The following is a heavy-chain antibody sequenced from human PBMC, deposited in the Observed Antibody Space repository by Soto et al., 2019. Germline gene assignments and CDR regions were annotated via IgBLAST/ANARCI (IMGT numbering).Heavy chain of an antibody. CDR1: GGSLISYY. CDR2: IYYSGST. V-gene: IGHV4-59*08. Sequence: SETLSLTYTVSGGSLISYYWSWIRQAPGKGLEWIGYIYYSGSTNYNPSLKSRVTISADTSKNQFSLKLNSMTAADTAVYYCARHNYGSGSTYFDYWGQGTLVTVS. CDR3: ARHNYGSGSTYFDY. D-gene: IGHD3-10*01. J-gene: IGHJ4*02.